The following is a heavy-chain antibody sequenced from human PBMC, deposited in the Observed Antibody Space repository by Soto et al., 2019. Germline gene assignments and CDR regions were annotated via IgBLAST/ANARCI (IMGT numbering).Heavy chain of an antibody. V-gene: IGHV4-4*07. D-gene: IGHD2-21*02. CDR1: GGSISSYY. Sequence: SETLSLTCTVSGGSISSYYWSWIRQPAGKGLQWIGRIYASGTTIYNPSLKSRVTMSVDTSKNQFSLKLSSVTAADTAVYYCARGIVVVTANAFDLWGQGTMVTVS. CDR2: IYASGTT. J-gene: IGHJ3*01. CDR3: ARGIVVVTANAFDL.